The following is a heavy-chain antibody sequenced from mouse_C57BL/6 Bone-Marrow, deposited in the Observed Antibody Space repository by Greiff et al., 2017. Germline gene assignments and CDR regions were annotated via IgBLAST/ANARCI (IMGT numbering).Heavy chain of an antibody. Sequence: QVQLQQSGAELVKPGASVKLSCKASGYTFTSYWMQWVKQRPGQGLEWIGEIDPTDSDTNYNEKFKGQATLTVDTSSSTAYMQLSSLTSEDSAVYYGAREGVYLRPFAYWGQGTLVTVSA. J-gene: IGHJ3*01. CDR1: GYTFTSYW. V-gene: IGHV1-50*01. CDR3: AREGVYLRPFAY. D-gene: IGHD5-1-1*01. CDR2: IDPTDSDT.